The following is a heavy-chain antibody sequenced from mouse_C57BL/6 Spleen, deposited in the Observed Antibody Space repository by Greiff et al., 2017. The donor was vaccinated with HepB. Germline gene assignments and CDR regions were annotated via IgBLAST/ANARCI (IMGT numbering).Heavy chain of an antibody. D-gene: IGHD1-1*01. J-gene: IGHJ2*01. CDR3: ARGTSGNYYGSSPFDY. CDR2: INPNNGGT. Sequence: EVQLQQSGPELVKPGASVKMSCKASGYTFTDYNMHWVKQSHGKSLEWIGYINPNNGGTSYNQKFKGKATLTVNKSSSTAYMELRSLTSEDSAVYYCARGTSGNYYGSSPFDYWGQGTTLTVSS. CDR1: GYTFTDYN. V-gene: IGHV1-22*01.